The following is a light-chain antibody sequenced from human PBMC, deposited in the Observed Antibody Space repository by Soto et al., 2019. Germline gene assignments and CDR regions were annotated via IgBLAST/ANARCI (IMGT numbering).Light chain of an antibody. CDR2: DAS. J-gene: IGKJ3*01. CDR1: QNVINY. V-gene: IGKV3-11*01. CDR3: QQRGNWPPFT. Sequence: EIVLTQSPATLSLSPGERATLSCRASQNVINYLAWYQHKPGQAPRLLIYDASNRATGIPARFSGSGSGTDFTLTISSLEPEDFAVYYCQQRGNWPPFTFGPGTKVDI.